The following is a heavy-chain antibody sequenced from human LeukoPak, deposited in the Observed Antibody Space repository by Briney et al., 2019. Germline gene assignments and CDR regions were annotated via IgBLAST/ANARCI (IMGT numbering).Heavy chain of an antibody. Sequence: GGSLRLSCAASGFVFSDYGMHWVRQAPGKGLEWVSYISSSSTTIYYADSVKGRFTISRDNAKNSLYLQMNSLRAEDTAVYYCAGGSGSFDAFDIWGQGTMVTVSS. J-gene: IGHJ3*02. CDR2: ISSSSTTI. CDR1: GFVFSDYG. D-gene: IGHD3-10*01. V-gene: IGHV3-48*01. CDR3: AGGSGSFDAFDI.